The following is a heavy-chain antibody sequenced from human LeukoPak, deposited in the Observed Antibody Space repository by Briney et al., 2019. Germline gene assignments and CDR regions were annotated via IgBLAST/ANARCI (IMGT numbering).Heavy chain of an antibody. V-gene: IGHV3-74*01. CDR1: GFTFENYW. Sequence: PGGSLRLSCAASGFTFENYWMHWVRQAPGKGLVWVSRINSDGSSTAYADSVKGRFTISRDNAKNTLYLQMNSLRAEDTAVYYCVKLTTPDSVWGQGTLVTVSS. CDR2: INSDGSST. CDR3: VKLTTPDSV. J-gene: IGHJ4*02. D-gene: IGHD5/OR15-5a*01.